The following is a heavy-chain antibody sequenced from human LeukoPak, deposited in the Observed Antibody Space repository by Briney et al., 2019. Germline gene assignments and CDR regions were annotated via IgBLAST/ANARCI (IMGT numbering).Heavy chain of an antibody. Sequence: SETLSLTCTVSGGSISSSSYYWGWIRQPPGKGLEWIGNIYFSGSTYYNPSLKSRVTISVDTSKNQFSLKLSSVTAADTAVYYCARAARGGYYYYMDVWGQGTLVTVSS. CDR2: IYFSGST. CDR3: ARAARGGYYYYMDV. D-gene: IGHD3-10*01. J-gene: IGHJ6*03. V-gene: IGHV4-39*07. CDR1: GGSISSSSYY.